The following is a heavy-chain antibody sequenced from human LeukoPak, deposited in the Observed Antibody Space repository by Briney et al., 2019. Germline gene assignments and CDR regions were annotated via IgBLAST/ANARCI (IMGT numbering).Heavy chain of an antibody. D-gene: IGHD1-14*01. Sequence: PGGSLRLSCAASGFTFSSYSMNWVRQAPGKGLEWVSSISSSSSYIYYAASVKGRFTISRGNAKNSLYLQMNSLRAEDTAVYYCARDSNPAHWGQGTLVIVSS. CDR2: ISSSSSYI. J-gene: IGHJ4*02. CDR1: GFTFSSYS. CDR3: ARDSNPAH. V-gene: IGHV3-21*01.